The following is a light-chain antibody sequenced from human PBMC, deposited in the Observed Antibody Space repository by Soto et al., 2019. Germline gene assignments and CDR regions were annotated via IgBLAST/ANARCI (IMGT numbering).Light chain of an antibody. V-gene: IGKV1-33*01. CDR2: DAS. CDR3: HQYDNLPFT. J-gene: IGKJ3*01. Sequence: DIQMTQSPSSLSASVGDRVTITCQASQDISNYLNWYQQKPGKAPKRLIYDASKLETGVPSRFSGSGSQTDFTFTISSLQPEDMATYYCHQYDNLPFTFGPGTKVDIK. CDR1: QDISNY.